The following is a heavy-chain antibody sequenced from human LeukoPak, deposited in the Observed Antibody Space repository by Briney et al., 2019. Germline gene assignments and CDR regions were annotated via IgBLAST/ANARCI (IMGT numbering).Heavy chain of an antibody. CDR1: GFTFSSYG. D-gene: IGHD3-3*01. Sequence: PGGSLRLSCAASGFTFSSYGMHWVRQAPGKGLEWVAVIWYDGSNKYYADSVKGRFTISRDNSKNTLYLQMNSLRAEDTAVYYCALINYDFWSGQDYWGQGTLVTVSS. V-gene: IGHV3-30*02. J-gene: IGHJ4*02. CDR3: ALINYDFWSGQDY. CDR2: IWYDGSNK.